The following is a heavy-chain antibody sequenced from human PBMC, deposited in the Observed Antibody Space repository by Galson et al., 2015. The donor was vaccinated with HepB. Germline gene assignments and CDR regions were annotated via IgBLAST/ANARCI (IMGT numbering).Heavy chain of an antibody. J-gene: IGHJ3*02. CDR2: IYHSGST. Sequence: LSLTCTVSGGSISSSSYYWGWIRQPPGKGLEWIGCIYHSGSTYYNPSLKSRVTISVDTSKNQFSLKLSSVTAADTAVYYCARAMTTVTTRDAFDIWGQGTMVTVSS. V-gene: IGHV4-39*01. CDR1: GGSISSSSYY. CDR3: ARAMTTVTTRDAFDI. D-gene: IGHD4-17*01.